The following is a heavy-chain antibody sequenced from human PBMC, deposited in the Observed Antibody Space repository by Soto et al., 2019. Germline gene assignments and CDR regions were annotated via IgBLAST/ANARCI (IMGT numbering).Heavy chain of an antibody. V-gene: IGHV1-2*02. J-gene: IGHJ3*02. CDR1: GYTFTGYY. CDR3: ARDRNYYGSGSYPDAFDI. D-gene: IGHD3-10*01. Sequence: ASVKVSCKASGYTFTGYYMHWVRQAPGQGREGMGWINPNSGGTNYAQKFQGRVTMTRDTSISTDYMELSRVRCDDTAVYYCARDRNYYGSGSYPDAFDIWGQGTIVTVSS. CDR2: INPNSGGT.